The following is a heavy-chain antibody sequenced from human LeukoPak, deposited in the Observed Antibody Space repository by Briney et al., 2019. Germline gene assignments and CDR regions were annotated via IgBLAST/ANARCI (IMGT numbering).Heavy chain of an antibody. J-gene: IGHJ4*02. Sequence: SETLSLTCAVYGGSFSGYYWSWIRQPPRKGLEWIGEINHSGSTNYNPSLKSRVTISVDTSKNQFSLKLSSVTAADTAVYYCAREDGYSYYYFDYWGQGTLVTVSS. CDR2: INHSGST. D-gene: IGHD5-18*01. CDR3: AREDGYSYYYFDY. CDR1: GGSFSGYY. V-gene: IGHV4-34*01.